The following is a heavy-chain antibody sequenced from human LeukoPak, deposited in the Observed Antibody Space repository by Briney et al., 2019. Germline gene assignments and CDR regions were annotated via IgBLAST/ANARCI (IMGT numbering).Heavy chain of an antibody. CDR3: AKELRSHTGWPFDY. V-gene: IGHV3-23*01. Sequence: GGSLRLSCAASGFTFRSYTMSWVRQAPGGGLEWVSAIDGLGYSTYYVDSVNGRFTISRDNSQNTLYLEMNSLTAEDTAEYYCAKELRSHTGWPFDYWGQGALVTVSS. D-gene: IGHD6-19*01. CDR2: IDGLGYST. J-gene: IGHJ4*02. CDR1: GFTFRSYT.